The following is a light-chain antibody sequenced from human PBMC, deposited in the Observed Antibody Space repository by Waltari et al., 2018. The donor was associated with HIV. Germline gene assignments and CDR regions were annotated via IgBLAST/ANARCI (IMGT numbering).Light chain of an antibody. CDR3: QQYGSSPPIT. V-gene: IGKV3-20*01. CDR2: GVS. CDR1: QSVSSSY. J-gene: IGKJ5*01. Sequence: EIVLTQSPGTLSLSPGDGATLSCRASQSVSSSYLAWYQQKPGRAPRLRIYGVSSRVTGIPDRVSGSGSGTDFTLIISRLEPEDFAVYYCQQYGSSPPITFGQGTRLEIK.